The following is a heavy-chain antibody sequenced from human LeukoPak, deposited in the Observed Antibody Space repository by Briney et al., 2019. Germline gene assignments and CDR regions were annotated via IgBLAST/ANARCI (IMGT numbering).Heavy chain of an antibody. CDR2: FDPEDGET. CDR1: GYTLTELS. D-gene: IGHD3-22*01. J-gene: IGHJ4*02. CDR3: ATGSVVTYLRVSSFDY. Sequence: ASVKVSCKVSGYTLTELSMHWVRQAPGKGLEWMGGFDPEDGETIYAQKFQGRVTMTEDTSTDTAYMELSSLRSEGTAVYYCATGSVVTYLRVSSFDYWGQGTLVTVSS. V-gene: IGHV1-24*01.